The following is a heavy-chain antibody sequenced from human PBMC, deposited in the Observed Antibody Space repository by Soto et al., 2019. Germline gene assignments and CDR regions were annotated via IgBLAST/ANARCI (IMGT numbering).Heavy chain of an antibody. CDR1: GGSINTYNLF. CDR3: ARHNYGSGSTYFDY. CDR2: IHYGGNA. Sequence: SETLSLTCTVSGGSINTYNLFWAWVRQPPGKGLEWIASIHYGGNAYYSPSLTTRVTISRDTSKNRVSLELRSVTAADTAVYYCARHNYGSGSTYFDYWGQGTLVTVSS. V-gene: IGHV4-39*01. D-gene: IGHD3-10*01. J-gene: IGHJ4*02.